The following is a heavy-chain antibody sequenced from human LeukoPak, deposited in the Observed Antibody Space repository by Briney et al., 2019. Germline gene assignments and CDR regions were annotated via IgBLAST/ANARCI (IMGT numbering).Heavy chain of an antibody. V-gene: IGHV1-2*02. Sequence: ASVKVSCKTSGYTFTGYYMHWVRQAPGQGLEWMGWINPNSSVTNYAQRFQGRVTMTRDTSISGAYMELRWLTSDDTAVYYCARERGGNSPFDSWGQGTLVTVSS. CDR3: ARERGGNSPFDS. CDR2: INPNSSVT. J-gene: IGHJ4*02. D-gene: IGHD4-23*01. CDR1: GYTFTGYY.